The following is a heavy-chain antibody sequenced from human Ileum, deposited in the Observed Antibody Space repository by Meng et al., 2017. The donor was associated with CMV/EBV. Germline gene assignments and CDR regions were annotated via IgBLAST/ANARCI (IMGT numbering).Heavy chain of an antibody. D-gene: IGHD5-24*01. V-gene: IGHV3-11*01. CDR2: ISQSGNTI. Sequence: LSCVASGFTFSDYYFSWIRQAPGKGLEWLSYISQSGNTIYYAESVKGRFTISRDNVKSSLYLQMNSLKVGDTAIYYCARRNGYNRGDYWGQGTLVTVSS. CDR1: GFTFSDYY. J-gene: IGHJ4*02. CDR3: ARRNGYNRGDY.